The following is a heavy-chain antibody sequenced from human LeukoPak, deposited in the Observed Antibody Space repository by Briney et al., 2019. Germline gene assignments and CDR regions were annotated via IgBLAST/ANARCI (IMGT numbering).Heavy chain of an antibody. Sequence: SETLSLTCAVYGGSFSGYYWSWIRQPPGKGLEWIGEINHSGSTNYNPSLKSRVTMSVDTSKNQFSLKLSSVTAAGTAVYYCARDRYYYDSSGYYWLFDYWGQGTLVIVSS. CDR2: INHSGST. J-gene: IGHJ4*02. CDR3: ARDRYYYDSSGYYWLFDY. D-gene: IGHD3-22*01. CDR1: GGSFSGYY. V-gene: IGHV4-34*01.